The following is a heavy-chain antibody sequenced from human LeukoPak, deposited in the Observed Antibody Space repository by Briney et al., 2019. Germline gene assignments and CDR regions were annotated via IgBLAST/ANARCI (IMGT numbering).Heavy chain of an antibody. CDR3: AKNFGSDRGVPYGMDV. Sequence: GGSLTLSCAASGFTFGNYAMRWVRQAPGKGLEWVAAISGISGSTTIYAGSVEGRFTVSRDNSKSTLYLQMNSLRAEDTAVYYCAKNFGSDRGVPYGMDVWGQGTTVTVAS. CDR1: GFTFGNYA. V-gene: IGHV3-23*01. CDR2: ISGISGSTT. J-gene: IGHJ6*02. D-gene: IGHD3-10*01.